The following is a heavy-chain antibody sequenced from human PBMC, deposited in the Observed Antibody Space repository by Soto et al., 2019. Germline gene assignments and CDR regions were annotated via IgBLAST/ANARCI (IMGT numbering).Heavy chain of an antibody. CDR2: IKEDGSEK. J-gene: IGHJ4*02. V-gene: IGHV3-7*01. Sequence: GGSLRLSCAASGFTFSNYWMTWVRQAPGKGLEWVANIKEDGSEKHYVDSVKGRFTISRDNAKNSLYLQMYSLRVEDTAVYFCSRDVVVGAKALNYWGQGALVTVSS. CDR1: GFTFSNYW. CDR3: SRDVVVGAKALNY. D-gene: IGHD2-15*01.